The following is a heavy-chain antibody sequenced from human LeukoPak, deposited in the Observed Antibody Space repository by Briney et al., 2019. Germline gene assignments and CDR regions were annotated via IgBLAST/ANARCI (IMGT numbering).Heavy chain of an antibody. CDR3: AKVKHYYDSSGYYYDY. Sequence: GGSLRLSCAASGFTFSSYGMHWVRQAPGKGLEWVAVISYDGSNKYYADSAKGRFTISRDNSKNTLYLQMNSLRAEDTAVYYCAKVKHYYDSSGYYYDYWGQGTLVTVSS. V-gene: IGHV3-30*18. J-gene: IGHJ4*02. D-gene: IGHD3-22*01. CDR2: ISYDGSNK. CDR1: GFTFSSYG.